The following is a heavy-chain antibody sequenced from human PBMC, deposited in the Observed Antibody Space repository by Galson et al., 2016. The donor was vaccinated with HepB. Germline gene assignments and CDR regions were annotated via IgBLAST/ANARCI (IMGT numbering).Heavy chain of an antibody. CDR1: GFTFSSFG. V-gene: IGHV3-23*01. CDR2: ISAMDDQI. D-gene: IGHD3-10*01. CDR3: FISIRGISVGPFDY. Sequence: SLRLSCAGTGFTFSSFGMSWVRQAPGKGLEWVSVISAMDDQIYYADSVRGRFSISRDNSRSSLFMEMNSLRAEDTAVYYCFISIRGISVGPFDYWGQGTPV. J-gene: IGHJ4*02.